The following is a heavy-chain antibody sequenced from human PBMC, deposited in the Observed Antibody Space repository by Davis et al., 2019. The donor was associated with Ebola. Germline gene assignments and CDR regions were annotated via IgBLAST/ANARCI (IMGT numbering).Heavy chain of an antibody. CDR3: ARVLVVVPAATGQYYYYMDV. D-gene: IGHD2-2*01. CDR2: IYTSGST. CDR1: GGSISSGGYY. Sequence: SETLSLTCTVSGGSISSGGYYWSWFRQSAGKGLEWIGRIYTSGSTNYNPSLKSRVTMSVDTSKNQFSLKLSSVTAADTAVYYCARVLVVVPAATGQYYYYMDVWGKGTTVTVSS. J-gene: IGHJ6*03. V-gene: IGHV4-61*02.